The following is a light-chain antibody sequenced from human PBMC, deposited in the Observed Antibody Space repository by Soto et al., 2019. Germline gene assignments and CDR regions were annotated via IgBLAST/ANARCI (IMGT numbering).Light chain of an antibody. CDR1: SSNIGAGYD. V-gene: IGLV1-40*01. CDR2: GNN. Sequence: QAVVTQPPSVSGAPGQRVTISCTGSSSNIGAGYDVHWYQQLPGTAPKLLIYGNNYRPSGVPDRFSGSKSGTSASLAVTGLQAEDEADYYCQSYATGLSVLYVFGTGTKLTVL. J-gene: IGLJ1*01. CDR3: QSYATGLSVLYV.